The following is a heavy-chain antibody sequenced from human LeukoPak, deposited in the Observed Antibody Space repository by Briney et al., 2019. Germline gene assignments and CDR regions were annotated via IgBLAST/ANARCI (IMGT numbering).Heavy chain of an antibody. D-gene: IGHD3-10*01. CDR3: ARLRGEYDY. V-gene: IGHV4-59*01. CDR1: GGSINNCF. CDR2: IYYSGST. Sequence: PSETLSLTCTVSGGSINNCFWSWIRQPPGKGLEWIGYIYYSGSTNYNPSLKSRVTISVDMSKNQFSLKLSSVTAADTAVYYCARLRGEYDYWGQGTLVTVSS. J-gene: IGHJ4*02.